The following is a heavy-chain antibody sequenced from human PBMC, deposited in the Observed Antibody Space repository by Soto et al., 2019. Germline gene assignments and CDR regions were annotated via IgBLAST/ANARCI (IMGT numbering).Heavy chain of an antibody. CDR3: AKEGDHSRGWANFDY. CDR2: ISGSGGST. D-gene: IGHD6-19*01. J-gene: IGHJ4*02. V-gene: IGHV3-23*01. CDR1: GFTFSSYA. Sequence: EVQLLESGGGLVQPGGSLRLSCAASGFTFSSYAMSLVRPAPGKGLEWVSAISGSGGSTYYADSVKGRFTISRDNSKNTLYLKMTSLRAEDTAVYYCAKEGDHSRGWANFDYWGQGPLLTVSS.